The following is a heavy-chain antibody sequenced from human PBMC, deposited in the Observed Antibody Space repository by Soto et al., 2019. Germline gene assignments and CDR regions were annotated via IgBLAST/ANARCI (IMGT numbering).Heavy chain of an antibody. V-gene: IGHV5-51*01. CDR1: GYSFTSYW. D-gene: IGHD5-18*01. Sequence: GESLNISCKGSGYSFTSYWIGWVRQMPGKGLEWMGIIYAGDSDTRYSPSFQGQVTISADKSISTAYLQWSSLKASDTAMYYCARQVVDTALVNWFAPWGQGPLVTVP. CDR3: ARQVVDTALVNWFAP. CDR2: IYAGDSDT. J-gene: IGHJ5*02.